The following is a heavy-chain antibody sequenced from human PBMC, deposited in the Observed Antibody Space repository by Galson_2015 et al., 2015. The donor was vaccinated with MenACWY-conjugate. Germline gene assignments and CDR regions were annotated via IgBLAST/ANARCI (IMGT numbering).Heavy chain of an antibody. CDR3: ARNFGYGGNSGFTAFDI. Sequence: SWIRQPPGKGLEWIGYISYSGSTNYNPSLKSRVTISVDTSKNQFSLKLSSVTAADTAVYYCARNFGYGGNSGFTAFDIWGQGTMVTVSS. V-gene: IGHV4-59*08. D-gene: IGHD4-23*01. CDR2: ISYSGST. J-gene: IGHJ3*02.